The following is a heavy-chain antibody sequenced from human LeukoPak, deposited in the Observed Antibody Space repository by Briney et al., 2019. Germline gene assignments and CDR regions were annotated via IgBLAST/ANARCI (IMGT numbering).Heavy chain of an antibody. V-gene: IGHV3-53*01. CDR2: IYSGGST. Sequence: PGGSLRLSCAASGFTVSSNYMSWVRQAPGKGLEWVSVIYSGGSTYYADSVKGRFTISRDNSKNTLYLQMNGLRAEDTAVYYCARDTPHTGYFDYWGQGTLVTVSS. CDR3: ARDTPHTGYFDY. J-gene: IGHJ4*02. D-gene: IGHD4-17*01. CDR1: GFTVSSNY.